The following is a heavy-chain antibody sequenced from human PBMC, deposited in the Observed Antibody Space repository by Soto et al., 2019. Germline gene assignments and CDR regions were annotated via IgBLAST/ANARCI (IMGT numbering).Heavy chain of an antibody. CDR3: AKETGTSCPVDSVY. J-gene: IGHJ4*02. CDR2: IIPIFGTA. Sequence: QVQLGPAGAEEKKPGSSVKVSCKVSGGTFSSSAISWVRQSPGQGLEWMGGIIPIFGTANYAQKFQGTVPVISAESTSTAYTELSSHRPEDTSEYYRAKETGTSCPVDSVYWGQGTLVTVSS. V-gene: IGHV1-69*01. CDR1: GGTFSSSA.